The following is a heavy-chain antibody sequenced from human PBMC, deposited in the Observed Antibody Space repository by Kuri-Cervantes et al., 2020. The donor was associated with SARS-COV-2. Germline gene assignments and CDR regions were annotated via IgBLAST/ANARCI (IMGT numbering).Heavy chain of an antibody. CDR2: INSDGSVT. CDR3: ARDERYCSGGSCYSEAGNWFDP. D-gene: IGHD2-15*01. V-gene: IGHV3-74*01. Sequence: GGSLRLSCAASGFTFSRSWMLWVRQAPGKGLVWVSRINSDGSVTSYPDSVEGRFTISRDNAKNSLYLQMNSLRAEDTAVYYCARDERYCSGGSCYSEAGNWFDPWGQGTLVTVSS. J-gene: IGHJ5*02. CDR1: GFTFSRSW.